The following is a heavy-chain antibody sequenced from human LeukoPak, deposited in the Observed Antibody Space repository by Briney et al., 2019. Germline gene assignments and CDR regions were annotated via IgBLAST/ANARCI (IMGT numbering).Heavy chain of an antibody. V-gene: IGHV1-46*01. Sequence: ASVKVSCKASGYTFTSYYMHWVRQAPGQGLEWMGIINPSGGSTSYAQKFQGRVTMTRDTSTSTVYMELSSLRSEDTAVYYCARARAFYGSGGYCLNYWGQGTLVTVSS. CDR3: ARARAFYGSGGYCLNY. CDR2: INPSGGST. D-gene: IGHD3-10*01. CDR1: GYTFTSYY. J-gene: IGHJ4*02.